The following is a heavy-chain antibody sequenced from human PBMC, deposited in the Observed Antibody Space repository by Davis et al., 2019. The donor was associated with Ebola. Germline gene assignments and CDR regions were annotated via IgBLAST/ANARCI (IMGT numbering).Heavy chain of an antibody. Sequence: PGGSLRLSCAASGFSFSSYWMHWVRQVAGKGLVWVSRINRDGSSTSYADSVKGRFTISRDNARNTLYLQMNSLRAEDTAVYYCVRDPDNTYGYYYAMDVWGQGTTVTVSS. V-gene: IGHV3-74*01. CDR1: GFSFSSYW. J-gene: IGHJ6*02. D-gene: IGHD5-18*01. CDR3: VRDPDNTYGYYYAMDV. CDR2: INRDGSST.